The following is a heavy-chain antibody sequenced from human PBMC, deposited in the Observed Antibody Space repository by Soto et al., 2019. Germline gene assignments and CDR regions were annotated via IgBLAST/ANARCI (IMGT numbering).Heavy chain of an antibody. CDR2: IWYDGSNK. Sequence: QVQLVESGGGVVQPGRSLRLSCAASGFTFSSYGMHWVRQAPGKGLEWVAVIWYDGSNKYYADSVKGRFTISRDNSKNTLYLHMNSLRDDDTAVYYCARREAGVYYYYGMDVLGQGTTVTVSS. D-gene: IGHD6-13*01. CDR3: ARREAGVYYYYGMDV. J-gene: IGHJ6*02. CDR1: GFTFSSYG. V-gene: IGHV3-33*01.